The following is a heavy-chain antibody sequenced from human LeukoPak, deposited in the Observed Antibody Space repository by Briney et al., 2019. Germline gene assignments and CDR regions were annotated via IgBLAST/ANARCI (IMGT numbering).Heavy chain of an antibody. CDR1: GFTFSGSA. CDR2: IRSKANSYAT. V-gene: IGHV3-73*01. J-gene: IGHJ4*02. D-gene: IGHD3-3*01. Sequence: QTGGSLRLSCAASGFTFSGSAMHWVRQASGKGLEGVGRIRSKANSYATAYAASVKGRFTISRDDSKNTAYLQMNSLKTEDTAVYYCTRQVDYYDFWSGYPHFEYWGQGTLVTVSS. CDR3: TRQVDYYDFWSGYPHFEY.